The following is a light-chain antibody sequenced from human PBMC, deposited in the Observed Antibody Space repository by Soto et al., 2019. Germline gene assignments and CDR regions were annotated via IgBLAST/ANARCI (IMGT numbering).Light chain of an antibody. Sequence: DIQMTQSPSTLSASVGDRVTITCRASQGINSWLAWYQQKPGKAPKLLIYKASSLESGVPSRFSGSGSGTEFTLTISSLQPADFATYYCQQYTSYSPYTFGQGTKLEIK. CDR3: QQYTSYSPYT. CDR2: KAS. V-gene: IGKV1-5*03. J-gene: IGKJ2*01. CDR1: QGINSW.